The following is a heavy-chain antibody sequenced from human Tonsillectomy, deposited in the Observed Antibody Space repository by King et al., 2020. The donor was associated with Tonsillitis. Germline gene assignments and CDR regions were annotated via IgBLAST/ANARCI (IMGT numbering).Heavy chain of an antibody. CDR3: ARGEVVITSSGYYYYYMDV. J-gene: IGHJ6*03. D-gene: IGHD3-22*01. CDR2: LNNSGST. Sequence: VQLQQWGAGLLKPSETLSLTCAVYGGSFIGYYWSWIRQSPGKGLEGIGELNNSGSTNYKPSLTSRVTISVDTSKNQFSLKLSSVTAADTAVYYCARGEVVITSSGYYYYYMDVWGKGTTVTVSS. V-gene: IGHV4-34*01. CDR1: GGSFIGYY.